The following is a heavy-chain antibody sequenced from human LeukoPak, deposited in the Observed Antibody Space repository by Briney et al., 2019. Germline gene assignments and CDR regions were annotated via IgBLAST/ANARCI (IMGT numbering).Heavy chain of an antibody. D-gene: IGHD3-10*01. Sequence: ASETLSLTCTVSGGSISSSSYYWGWIRQPPGKGLEWIGSIYYSGSTYYNPSLKSRVTISVDTSKNQFSLKLSSVTAADTAVYYCARGDYLDYWGQGTLVTVSS. V-gene: IGHV4-39*01. CDR1: GGSISSSSYY. J-gene: IGHJ4*02. CDR3: ARGDYLDY. CDR2: IYYSGST.